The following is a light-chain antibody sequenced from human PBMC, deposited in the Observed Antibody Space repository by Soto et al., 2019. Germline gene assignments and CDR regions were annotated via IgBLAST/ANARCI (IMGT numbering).Light chain of an antibody. CDR2: GAS. CDR1: QSVSRK. CDR3: QHYTNWRKT. J-gene: IGKJ1*01. V-gene: IGKV3D-15*01. Sequence: EIVMTQSPATLSVSPGESAALSCRASQSVSRKLVWYQRKPGQAPRLLIYGASTSATGSTESFSGSGSATAFTITTSSLQSEDFVVDYCQHYTNWRKTFGQGTKVDI.